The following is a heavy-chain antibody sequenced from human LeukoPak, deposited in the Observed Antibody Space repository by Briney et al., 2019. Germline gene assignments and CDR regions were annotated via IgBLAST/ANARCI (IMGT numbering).Heavy chain of an antibody. CDR3: ARVGRESSTGWLDY. Sequence: RINVKSAATDYAQKFQGRVTVTRDTSISTAYMELSSLRSDDTAVYYCARVGRESSTGWLDYWGQGTLVTVSS. CDR2: INVKSAAT. D-gene: IGHD6-19*01. J-gene: IGHJ4*02. V-gene: IGHV1-2*06.